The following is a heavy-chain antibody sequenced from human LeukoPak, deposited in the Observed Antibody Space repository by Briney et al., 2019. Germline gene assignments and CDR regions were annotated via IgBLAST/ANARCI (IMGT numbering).Heavy chain of an antibody. D-gene: IGHD3-16*01. Sequence: PGGSLRLSCAASGFTVSSNYRSWGRLAPGKGLERVCVIYSGGSTYYADSVKGRFTISRDNSKNTLYLQMNSLRAEDTAVYYCAKVGRPRSWPHHFDYWGQGTLVTVSS. CDR3: AKVGRPRSWPHHFDY. V-gene: IGHV3-53*01. CDR2: IYSGGST. J-gene: IGHJ4*02. CDR1: GFTVSSNY.